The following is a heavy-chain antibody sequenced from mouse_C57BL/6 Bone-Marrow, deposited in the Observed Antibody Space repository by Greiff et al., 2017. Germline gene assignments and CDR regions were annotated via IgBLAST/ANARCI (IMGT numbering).Heavy chain of an antibody. V-gene: IGHV1-81*01. CDR2: IYPRSGNT. Sequence: QVQLKQSGAELARPGASVKLSCKASGYTFTSYGISWVKQRTGQGLEWIGEIYPRSGNTYYNEKFKGKATLTADKSSSTAYMELRSLTSEDSAVYFCAREGLGYSWFAYWGQGTLVTVSA. J-gene: IGHJ3*01. D-gene: IGHD2-3*01. CDR1: GYTFTSYG. CDR3: AREGLGYSWFAY.